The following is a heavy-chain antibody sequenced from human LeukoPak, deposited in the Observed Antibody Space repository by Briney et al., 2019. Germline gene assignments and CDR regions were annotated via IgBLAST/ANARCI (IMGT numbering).Heavy chain of an antibody. V-gene: IGHV3-7*04. CDR1: GFAGSYYW. Sequence: GGSLRLSCAASGFAGSYYWLSWVRQAPGKGLEWVANINQDGSERYYVDSVKGRFTISRDNAKNSLYLQMNSLRAEDTAVYYCARGNLVDYWGQGTLVTVSS. J-gene: IGHJ4*02. CDR3: ARGNLVDY. CDR2: INQDGSER. D-gene: IGHD3-16*01.